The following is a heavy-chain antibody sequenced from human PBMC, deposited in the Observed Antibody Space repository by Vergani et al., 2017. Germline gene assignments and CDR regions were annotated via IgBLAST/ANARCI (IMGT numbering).Heavy chain of an antibody. J-gene: IGHJ4*02. CDR3: ARKYSGYDFHPLDY. Sequence: QVQLVQSGAEVKKPGSSVKVSCKASAGTFSSYAISWVRQAPGQGLEWMGGIIPIFGTANYAQKFQGRVTITADESTSTAYMELSSLRSEDTAVYYCARKYSGYDFHPLDYWGQGTLVTVSS. V-gene: IGHV1-69*12. CDR2: IIPIFGTA. CDR1: AGTFSSYA. D-gene: IGHD5-12*01.